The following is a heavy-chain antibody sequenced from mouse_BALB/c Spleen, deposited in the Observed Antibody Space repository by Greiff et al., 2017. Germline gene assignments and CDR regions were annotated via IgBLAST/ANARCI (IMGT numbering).Heavy chain of an antibody. J-gene: IGHJ2*01. CDR3: ARYGNYGDY. CDR1: GYSITSGYY. D-gene: IGHD2-1*01. CDR2: ISYDGSN. V-gene: IGHV3-6*02. Sequence: EVQLQESGPGLVKPSQSLSLTCSVTGYSITSGYYWNWIRQFPGNKLEWMGYISYDGSNNYNPSLKNRISIPRDTSKNQFFLKLNSVTTEDTATYYWARYGNYGDYWGQGTTLTVSS.